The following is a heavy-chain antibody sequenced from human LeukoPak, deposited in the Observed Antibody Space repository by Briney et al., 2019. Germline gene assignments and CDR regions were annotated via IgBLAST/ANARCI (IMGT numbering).Heavy chain of an antibody. V-gene: IGHV4-39*01. CDR3: ARLFDS. J-gene: IGHJ4*02. CDR1: GGSISSSSYY. Sequence: SETLSLTCTVSGGSISSSSYYWGWVRQPPGKGLEWIGSIYYTGNTYYSPSLQSRVTISVGTSKNQFSLRLSSVTAADTAVYSCARLFDSWGQGTLVTVSS. CDR2: IYYTGNT.